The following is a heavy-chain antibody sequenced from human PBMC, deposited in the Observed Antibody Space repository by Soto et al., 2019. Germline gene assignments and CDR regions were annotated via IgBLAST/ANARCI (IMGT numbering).Heavy chain of an antibody. Sequence: SETLSLTCTVSGCSISSYYWSWIRQPPGKGLEWIGYIYYSGSTNYNPSLKSRVTISVDTSKNQFSLKLSSVTAADTAVYYCARDRCSSTSCYVGRNWFDPWGQGTLVTVSS. CDR1: GCSISSYY. CDR3: ARDRCSSTSCYVGRNWFDP. CDR2: IYYSGST. V-gene: IGHV4-59*01. J-gene: IGHJ5*02. D-gene: IGHD2-2*01.